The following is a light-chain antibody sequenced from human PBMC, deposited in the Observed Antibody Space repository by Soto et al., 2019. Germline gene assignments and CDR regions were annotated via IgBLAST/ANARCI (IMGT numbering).Light chain of an antibody. CDR3: SSYTSSTTYV. CDR2: EVS. CDR1: SSDVGGYNY. J-gene: IGLJ1*01. V-gene: IGLV2-14*01. Sequence: QSALTQPASVSGSPGQSITISCTGTSSDVGGYNYVSWYQQHPGKAPKLRISEVSNRPSGVSNRFSGSKSGNTASLTISGLQAEDEADYYCSSYTSSTTYVFGTGTKLTVL.